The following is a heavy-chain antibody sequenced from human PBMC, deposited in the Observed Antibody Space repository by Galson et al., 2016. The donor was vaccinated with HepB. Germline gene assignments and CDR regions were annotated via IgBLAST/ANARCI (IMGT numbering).Heavy chain of an antibody. J-gene: IGHJ3*01. V-gene: IGHV2-70*13. CDR1: GFSLSTSGMC. CDR3: ARIMRWDYYGLGALPGVFDV. Sequence: PALVKPTQTLTLTCTFSGFSLSTSGMCVSWIRQPPGKALEWLGIIDWDGDKNFNTSLKARLTISKDTSKNQVVLTMTNMDPLDTATYYCARIMRWDYYGLGALPGVFDVWGQGTTVTVSS. CDR2: IDWDGDK. D-gene: IGHD3-10*01.